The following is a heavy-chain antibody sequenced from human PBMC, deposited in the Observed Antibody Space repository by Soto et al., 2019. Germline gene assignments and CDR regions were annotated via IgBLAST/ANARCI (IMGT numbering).Heavy chain of an antibody. CDR3: ARAAAGGYSAYEVFDY. Sequence: QVQLQESGPGLVKPSGTLSLTCAVSGGSISSSNWWSWVRQPPGKGLEWNGEIYHSGSTNYNPSPKRRVNISVDKAKNQFSLKLRSVTAADTAVYYCARAAAGGYSAYEVFDYWGQGTLVTVSS. CDR2: IYHSGST. D-gene: IGHD5-12*01. J-gene: IGHJ4*02. V-gene: IGHV4-4*02. CDR1: GGSISSSNW.